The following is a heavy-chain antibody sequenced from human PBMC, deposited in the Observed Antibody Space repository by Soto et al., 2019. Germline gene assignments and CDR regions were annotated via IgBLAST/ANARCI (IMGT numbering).Heavy chain of an antibody. CDR3: ARENCGGGDCSTLDY. J-gene: IGHJ4*02. CDR2: IYNNGYT. Sequence: QVRLQESGPGLVKPSETLSLTCSVSGGSISVGDYYWSWIRQPPGKGLEWIGYIYNNGYTDYNPSLQSRVSISVDTSKNQFYLRLSSVTAADTAVYYCARENCGGGDCSTLDYWGQGTLATVSS. V-gene: IGHV4-30-4*01. D-gene: IGHD2-21*01. CDR1: GGSISVGDYY.